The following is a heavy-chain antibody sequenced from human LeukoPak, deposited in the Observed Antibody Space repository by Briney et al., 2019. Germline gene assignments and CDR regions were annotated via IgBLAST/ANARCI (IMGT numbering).Heavy chain of an antibody. J-gene: IGHJ4*02. CDR1: GFTFSSYW. V-gene: IGHV3-74*01. Sequence: PGGSLRLSCAVSGFTFSSYWMHWVRQAPGKGLVWVSRINSDGSSTYYADSVKGRFTISRDNSKNTLYLQMNSLRAEDTAVYYCAREGGSYAREYYFDYWGQGTLVTVSS. CDR3: AREGGSYAREYYFDY. D-gene: IGHD1-26*01. CDR2: INSDGSST.